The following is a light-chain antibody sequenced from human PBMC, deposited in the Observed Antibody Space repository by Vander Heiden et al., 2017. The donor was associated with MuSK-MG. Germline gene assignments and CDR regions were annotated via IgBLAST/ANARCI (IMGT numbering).Light chain of an antibody. CDR2: RNN. Sequence: QSVLTHPPSASGTPGQRVTIACSGSTSNVGSNYVYWYQQLPGTAPKLLICRNNERPSGVPDRFPGSKSGTSASLAISGLRSEDEADDYCATWDDSLSGPVFGGGTKLTVL. CDR3: ATWDDSLSGPV. J-gene: IGLJ2*01. CDR1: TSNVGSNY. V-gene: IGLV1-47*01.